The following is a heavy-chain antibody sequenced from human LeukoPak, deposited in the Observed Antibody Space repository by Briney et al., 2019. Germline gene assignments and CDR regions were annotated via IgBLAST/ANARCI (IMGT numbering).Heavy chain of an antibody. D-gene: IGHD3-10*01. CDR2: ISGSGGST. Sequence: GGSLRLSCAASGFTFSSYAMSWVRQAPGKGLEWVSAISGSGGSTYYADSVKGRFTIPRDNSKNTLYLQMNSLRAEDTAVYYCAKDLLLWFGELDWFDPWGQGTLVTVSS. CDR1: GFTFSSYA. CDR3: AKDLLLWFGELDWFDP. V-gene: IGHV3-23*01. J-gene: IGHJ5*02.